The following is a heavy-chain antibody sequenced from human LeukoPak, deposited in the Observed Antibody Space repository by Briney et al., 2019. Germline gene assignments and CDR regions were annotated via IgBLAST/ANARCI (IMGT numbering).Heavy chain of an antibody. D-gene: IGHD2-2*02. CDR3: ARAIGVTCISTSCYSFDY. V-gene: IGHV3-9*01. Sequence: GRSLRLSCAASGFIFDDYAIHWVRQAPGKGLEWVSGISWNSGSIGYADSVKGQFTISRDNAKNSLYLQMNSLRTEDTALYYCARAIGVTCISTSCYSFDYWGQGTLVTVSS. CDR1: GFIFDDYA. J-gene: IGHJ4*02. CDR2: ISWNSGSI.